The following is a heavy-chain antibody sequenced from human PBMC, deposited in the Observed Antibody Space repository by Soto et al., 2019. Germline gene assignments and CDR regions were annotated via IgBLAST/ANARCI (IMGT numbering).Heavy chain of an antibody. J-gene: IGHJ4*02. CDR1: GYTFSDYY. D-gene: IGHD1-1*01. CDR3: AREPATAKPEGVDF. Sequence: ASVKVSCKASGYTFSDYYIHWVRQAPGQGLEWMGWINPNSGGTKYAPKFQGGVTMTRYTSITTAYMELSRLRSGETAVYYCAREPATAKPEGVDFWGQGTLVTVSS. CDR2: INPNSGGT. V-gene: IGHV1-2*02.